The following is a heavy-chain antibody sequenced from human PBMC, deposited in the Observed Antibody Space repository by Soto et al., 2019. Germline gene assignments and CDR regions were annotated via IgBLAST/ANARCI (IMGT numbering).Heavy chain of an antibody. V-gene: IGHV1-69*02. D-gene: IGHD3-10*01. CDR3: ASSYGSGYRAFDY. CDR1: GDTFTFYS. Sequence: QVQLVQSGAEVKKPGSSVRVSCKASGDTFTFYSINWVRQAPGLGLEWMGRINPILSMANYAQRIQGRVTMTAEKSPSTAYMEQSSLRSEDTAMYYCASSYGSGYRAFDYWGQGALVTVSS. J-gene: IGHJ4*02. CDR2: INPILSMA.